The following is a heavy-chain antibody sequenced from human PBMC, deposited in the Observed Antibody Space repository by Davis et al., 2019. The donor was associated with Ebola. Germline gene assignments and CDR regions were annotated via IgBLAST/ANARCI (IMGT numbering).Heavy chain of an antibody. V-gene: IGHV4-39*01. CDR3: AHYCDASGYYLGTFDI. D-gene: IGHD3-22*01. CDR1: GGSISSGSSYY. J-gene: IGHJ3*02. CDR2: MYYTGSA. Sequence: SETLSLTCAVSGGSISSGSSYYWGWIRQPPGKGLEWIGSMYYTGSAYYSPSLKSRVTISGDTSKNQFSLKLSSVTAADTAVYYCAHYCDASGYYLGTFDIWGQGTVVTVSS.